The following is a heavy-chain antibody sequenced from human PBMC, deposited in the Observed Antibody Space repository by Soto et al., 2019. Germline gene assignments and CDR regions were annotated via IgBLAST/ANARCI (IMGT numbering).Heavy chain of an antibody. CDR1: GGSISSSSYY. CDR3: ARSGAPAASYYYAMDV. J-gene: IGHJ6*02. Sequence: PSETLSLTCTVSGGSISSSSYYWGWIRQPPGKGLEWIGSIYYSGSTYYNPSLKSRVTMSVDTSKNEFSLKLSSVTAADTAVYYCARSGAPAASYYYAMDVWGQGTTVTVSS. D-gene: IGHD2-2*01. V-gene: IGHV4-39*07. CDR2: IYYSGST.